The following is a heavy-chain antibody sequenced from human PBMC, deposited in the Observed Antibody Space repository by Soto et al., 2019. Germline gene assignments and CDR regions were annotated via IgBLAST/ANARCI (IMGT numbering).Heavy chain of an antibody. J-gene: IGHJ4*02. D-gene: IGHD2-15*01. V-gene: IGHV3-23*01. CDR2: ISGSGGST. CDR3: AKDRPAPGDCSGGSCYSGY. CDR1: GFTFSSYA. Sequence: GGSLRLSCAASGFTFSSYAMSWVRQAPGKGLEWVSAISGSGGSTYYADSVKGRFTISRDNSKNTLYLQMNSLRAEDTAVYYCAKDRPAPGDCSGGSCYSGYWGQGTLVTVSS.